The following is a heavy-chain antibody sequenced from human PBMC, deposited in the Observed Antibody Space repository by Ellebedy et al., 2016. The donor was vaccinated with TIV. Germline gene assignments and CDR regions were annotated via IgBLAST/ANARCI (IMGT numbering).Heavy chain of an antibody. CDR1: GGSISSGGYY. V-gene: IGHV4-31*03. CDR3: GRGSGSYYNYYFDY. J-gene: IGHJ4*02. D-gene: IGHD3-10*01. CDR2: IYYSGST. Sequence: LRLSXTVSGGSISSGGYYWSWIRQHPGKGLEWIGYIYYSGSTYYNPSLKSRVTISVDTSKNQFSLKLSSVTAADTAVYYCGRGSGSYYNYYFDYWGQGTLVTVSS.